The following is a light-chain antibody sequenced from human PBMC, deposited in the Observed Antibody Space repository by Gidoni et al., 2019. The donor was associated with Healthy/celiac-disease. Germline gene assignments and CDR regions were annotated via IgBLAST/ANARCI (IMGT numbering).Light chain of an antibody. J-gene: IGKJ4*01. Sequence: DIQITQSPSFLSACVGDRVTITCKASQSISSYLNWYQQKPGKAHKLLIYAASSLQIGVPSRFSGSESGTDFTLTIRSLQPEDVATYYCQKSYSTPRLTFGGGTKVEIK. CDR3: QKSYSTPRLT. CDR2: AAS. V-gene: IGKV1-39*01. CDR1: QSISSY.